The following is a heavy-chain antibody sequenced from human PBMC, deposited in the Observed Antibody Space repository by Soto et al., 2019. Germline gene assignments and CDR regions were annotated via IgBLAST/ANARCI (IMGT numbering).Heavy chain of an antibody. CDR2: ISYDGSNK. V-gene: IGHV3-30-3*01. CDR1: GFTFSSYA. Sequence: QVQLVESGGGVVQPGRSLRLSCTASGFTFSSYAMHWVRQARGKGLEWVAVISYDGSNKYYADSVKGRFTISRDNSKNTMYLQMNSLRVEDTAVYYCARPYSSGWYGDLDYWGQGTLVTVSS. J-gene: IGHJ4*02. D-gene: IGHD6-19*01. CDR3: ARPYSSGWYGDLDY.